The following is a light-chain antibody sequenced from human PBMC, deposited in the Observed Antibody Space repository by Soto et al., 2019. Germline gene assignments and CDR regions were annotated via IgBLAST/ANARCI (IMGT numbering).Light chain of an antibody. CDR3: QQYDSTPPIT. J-gene: IGKJ5*01. CDR1: QSLSSSF. V-gene: IGKV3-20*01. CDR2: SSS. Sequence: EFVLTQSPGTLSLSPGERAILSCRASQSLSSSFLAWYQQKPGQAPRLLIYSSSNRATGIPDRFSGSGSGTDFTLTISRLEPEDFAVYFCQQYDSTPPITFGQGTRLEIK.